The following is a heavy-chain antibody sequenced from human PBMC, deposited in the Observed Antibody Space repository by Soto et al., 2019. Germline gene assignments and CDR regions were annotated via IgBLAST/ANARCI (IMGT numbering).Heavy chain of an antibody. CDR3: ARVLRDYPFYYYYMDV. D-gene: IGHD4-17*01. Sequence: PSETLSLTCAVYGGSFSGYYWSWIRQPPGKGLEWIGNIYYSGSTYYNPSLKSRVTISVDTSKNHFSLKLNSVTAADTAVYYCARVLRDYPFYYYYMDVWGKGTTVTVSS. CDR1: GGSFSGYY. J-gene: IGHJ6*03. V-gene: IGHV4-34*01. CDR2: IYYSGST.